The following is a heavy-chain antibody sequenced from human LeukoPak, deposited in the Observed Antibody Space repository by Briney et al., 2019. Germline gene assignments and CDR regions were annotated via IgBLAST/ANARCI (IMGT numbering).Heavy chain of an antibody. Sequence: SETLSLTCTVSDGSMSGSSFFWGFWVWIRQSPGRGLEWIGSIYNSGSTYYNPSLKSRVTISVDTSNNQFSLNLSSVTVADTAVYYCARDVGRGNWNYDSYMDVWGKGTTVTVSS. CDR3: ARDVGRGNWNYDSYMDV. V-gene: IGHV4-39*07. D-gene: IGHD1-20*01. CDR2: IYNSGST. CDR1: DGSMSGSSFF. J-gene: IGHJ6*03.